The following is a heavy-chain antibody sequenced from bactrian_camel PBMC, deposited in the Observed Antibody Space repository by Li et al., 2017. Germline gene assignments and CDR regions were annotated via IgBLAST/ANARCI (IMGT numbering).Heavy chain of an antibody. D-gene: IGHD2*01. CDR2: IDIDGTT. CDR1: GYRFCSMD. CDR3: AAARVIGRCSVLLGTFARNLVAV. Sequence: QLVESGGGSVQAGGSLRLTCVVVGYRFCSMDMLWYRTAPGQEREFVSSIDIDGTTKYADSVKGRFTISQDSGNQTVYLQMNNLKPEDTALYYCAAARVIGRCSVLLGTFARNLVAVWGQGTQVTVS. J-gene: IGHJ4*01. V-gene: IGHV3S53*01.